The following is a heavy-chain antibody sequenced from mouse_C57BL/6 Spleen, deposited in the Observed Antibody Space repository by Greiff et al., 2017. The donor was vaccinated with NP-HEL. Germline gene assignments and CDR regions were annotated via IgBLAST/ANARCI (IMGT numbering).Heavy chain of an antibody. J-gene: IGHJ1*03. CDR3: SPYGNAYFDV. Sequence: VQLQESGAELVKPGASVKISCKASGYAFSSYWMNWVKQRPGKGLVWIGQIYPGDGDTNYNGKFKGTATLTADKSSSTAYLKISSLTSEDSAVYFCSPYGNAYFDVWGTGTSVTVAS. CDR1: GYAFSSYW. CDR2: IYPGDGDT. D-gene: IGHD2-1*01. V-gene: IGHV1-80*01.